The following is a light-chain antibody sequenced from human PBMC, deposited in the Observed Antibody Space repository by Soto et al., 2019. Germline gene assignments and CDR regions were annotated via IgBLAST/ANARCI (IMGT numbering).Light chain of an antibody. CDR1: TSNIGNYY. CDR2: DND. J-gene: IGLJ2*01. CDR3: GSWDGGLSVVL. Sequence: QSVLTQPPSISAAPGQTVTISCSGSTSNIGNYYVSWYQKLPGTAPKLLISDNDNRPSGIPDRFSDSKSGTSATLDITGLQTGDEADYYCGSWDGGLSVVLFGGGTKVTVL. V-gene: IGLV1-51*01.